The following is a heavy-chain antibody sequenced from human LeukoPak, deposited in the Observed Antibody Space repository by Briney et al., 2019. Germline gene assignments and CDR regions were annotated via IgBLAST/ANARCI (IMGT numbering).Heavy chain of an antibody. Sequence: GGSLRISCEVSGFRLTTYGTHWVRQAPGKGLEWVAYIPFDGSDEYYVDSVKGRFSISRDNSKNTLFLQMDSLRPEDTAVYYCAKDRIAVASRYFQHWGQGTLVIVS. CDR2: IPFDGSDE. CDR3: AKDRIAVASRYFQH. J-gene: IGHJ1*01. D-gene: IGHD6-19*01. V-gene: IGHV3-30*02. CDR1: GFRLTTYG.